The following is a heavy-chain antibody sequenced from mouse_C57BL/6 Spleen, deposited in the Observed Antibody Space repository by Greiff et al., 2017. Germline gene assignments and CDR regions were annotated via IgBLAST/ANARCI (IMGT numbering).Heavy chain of an antibody. V-gene: IGHV1-85*01. CDR2: IYPRDGSP. Sequence: QVQLKESGPELVKPGASVKLSCKASGYTFTSYDLNWVKQRPGQGLEWIGWIYPRDGSPKYNEKFKGKATLTVDTSSSTASMELHGLTSEDSSVYFCAKDYGSSYGCAYWGQGTLVTVSA. CDR3: AKDYGSSYGCAY. J-gene: IGHJ3*01. CDR1: GYTFTSYD. D-gene: IGHD1-1*01.